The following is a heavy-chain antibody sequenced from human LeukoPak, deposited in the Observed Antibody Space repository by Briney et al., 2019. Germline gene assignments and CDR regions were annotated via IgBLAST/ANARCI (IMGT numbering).Heavy chain of an antibody. CDR3: AKERSFGTWLGDY. Sequence: QPGGSLRLSCAASGFTFSSYAMTWVRQAPGKGLEWVSAITGSGGGTYYADSVRGRFAISRDNSKNTLYLQMTSLRAEDTAVYYCAKERSFGTWLGDYWGQGTLVTVSS. CDR1: GFTFSSYA. V-gene: IGHV3-23*01. CDR2: ITGSGGGT. J-gene: IGHJ4*02. D-gene: IGHD2/OR15-2a*01.